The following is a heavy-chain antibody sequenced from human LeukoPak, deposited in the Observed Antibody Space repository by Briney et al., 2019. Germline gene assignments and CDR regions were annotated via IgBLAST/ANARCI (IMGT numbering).Heavy chain of an antibody. J-gene: IGHJ3*02. D-gene: IGHD6-19*01. CDR3: ARGSSYSSGWYAFDI. CDR1: GYTFTSYD. Sequence: ASVKVSCKASGYTFTSYDINWVRQATGQGLEWMGWMNPNSGNTGYAQKFQGRVTMIRNTSISTAYMELSSLRSEDTAVYYCARGSSYSSGWYAFDIWGQGTMVTVSS. CDR2: MNPNSGNT. V-gene: IGHV1-8*01.